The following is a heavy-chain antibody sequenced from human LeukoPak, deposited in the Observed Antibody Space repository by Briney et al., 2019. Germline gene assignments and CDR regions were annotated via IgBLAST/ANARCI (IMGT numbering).Heavy chain of an antibody. CDR1: GYTFTSYG. D-gene: IGHD3-10*01. CDR2: ISAYNGNT. Sequence: ASVKVSCKASGYTFTSYGISWVRQAPGQGLEWMGWISAYNGNTNYAQKPQGRVTMTTDTSTSTAYMELRSLRSDDTAVYYCARAAKGYYYGSGSYYNVRSNWFDPWGQGTLVTVSS. J-gene: IGHJ5*02. V-gene: IGHV1-18*01. CDR3: ARAAKGYYYGSGSYYNVRSNWFDP.